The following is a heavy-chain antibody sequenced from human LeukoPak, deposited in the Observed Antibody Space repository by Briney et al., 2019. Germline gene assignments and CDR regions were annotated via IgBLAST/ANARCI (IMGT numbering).Heavy chain of an antibody. V-gene: IGHV1-8*03. CDR1: GYTFTSYD. CDR2: MNPNSGNT. J-gene: IGHJ5*02. D-gene: IGHD3-3*01. CDR3: ARGQSTDFWSGRKHWFDP. Sequence: ASVKVSCKASGYTFTSYDINWVRQATGQGLEWMGWMNPNSGNTGYAQKFQGRVTITRNTSISTAYMELSSLRSEDTAVYYCARGQSTDFWSGRKHWFDPWGQGTLVTVSS.